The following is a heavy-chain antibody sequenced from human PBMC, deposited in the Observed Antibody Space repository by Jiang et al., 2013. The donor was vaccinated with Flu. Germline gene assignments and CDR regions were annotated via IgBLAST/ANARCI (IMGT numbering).Heavy chain of an antibody. CDR1: GDTFSYS. Sequence: SGAEVKKPGSSVKVSCKVSGDTFSYSISWVRQAPGQGLEWMGGIIPIFGTTNYAQKFQGRVTITADASTTTVYMELTGLRSEDTATYYCAREGTGTVVAGMTTWGQGTLVTVS. CDR3: AREGTGTVVAGMTT. CDR2: IIPIFGTT. J-gene: IGHJ4*02. V-gene: IGHV1-69*01. D-gene: IGHD6-13*01.